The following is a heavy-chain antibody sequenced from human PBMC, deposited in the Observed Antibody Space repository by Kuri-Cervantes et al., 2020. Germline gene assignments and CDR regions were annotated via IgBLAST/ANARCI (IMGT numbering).Heavy chain of an antibody. CDR1: GYTFTSYA. V-gene: IGHV1-69*06. CDR3: ARGVSFEAAGP. CDR2: IIPIFGTA. D-gene: IGHD6-13*01. J-gene: IGHJ5*02. Sequence: SVKVSCKASGYTFTSYAMHWVRQAPGQRLEWMGGIIPIFGTANYAQKFQGRVTITADKSTSTAYMELSSLRSEDTAVYYCARGVSFEAAGPWGQGTLVTVSS.